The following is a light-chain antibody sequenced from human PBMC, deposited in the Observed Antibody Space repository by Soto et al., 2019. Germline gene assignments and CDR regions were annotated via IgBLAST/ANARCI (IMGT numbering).Light chain of an antibody. Sequence: DIQMTQSPSSLSASVGDRVTITGRASQRISTDLNWYKQEPGTAPKLLIYAASTLQSGFPSRFSGSGSGTDFTLTISSLQPEDFATYYCQQSHSLPYTFGHGTKLEIK. CDR1: QRISTD. CDR3: QQSHSLPYT. V-gene: IGKV1-39*01. J-gene: IGKJ2*01. CDR2: AAS.